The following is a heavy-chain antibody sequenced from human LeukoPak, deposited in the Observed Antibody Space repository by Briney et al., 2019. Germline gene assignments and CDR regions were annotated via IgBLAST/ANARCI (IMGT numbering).Heavy chain of an antibody. CDR3: ARQHALGPNIGDYVDY. CDR1: GYSFTSYW. J-gene: IGHJ4*02. D-gene: IGHD2/OR15-2a*01. V-gene: IGHV5-51*01. Sequence: GESLKISCKDSGYSFTSYWIGWVRQMPGKGLEWMGIIYPGDSDTRYSPSFQGQVTISADKSISTAYLQWSSLKASDTAMYYCARQHALGPNIGDYVDYWGQGTLVTVSS. CDR2: IYPGDSDT.